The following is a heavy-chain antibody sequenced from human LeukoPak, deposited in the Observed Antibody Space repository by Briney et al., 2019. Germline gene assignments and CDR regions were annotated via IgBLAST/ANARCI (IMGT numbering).Heavy chain of an antibody. CDR1: GGTFSSYA. Sequence: ASVKVSCKASGGTFSSYAISWVRQAPGQGLEWMGGIIPIFGTANYAQKFQGRVTITTDESTSTACMELSSLRSEDTAVYYCASRFVGSGLLVDTAMVNLDYWGQGTLVTVSS. V-gene: IGHV1-69*05. CDR3: ASRFVGSGLLVDTAMVNLDY. J-gene: IGHJ4*02. CDR2: IIPIFGTA. D-gene: IGHD5-18*01.